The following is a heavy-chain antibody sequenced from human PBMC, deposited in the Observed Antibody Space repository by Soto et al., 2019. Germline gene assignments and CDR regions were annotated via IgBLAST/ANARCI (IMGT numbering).Heavy chain of an antibody. CDR3: AQDTDPGEVLDVASFDH. D-gene: IGHD3-10*01. Sequence: EVQLVESGGGLVQPGRSLRLSCEASGFVFDDYAMHWVRQPPGKGLEWVSSISWNSGNIGYADSMKDRFTISRDNAKNSLYLQMNSLGTDDTALYYCAQDTDPGEVLDVASFDHWARGTLVTVSS. CDR1: GFVFDDYA. J-gene: IGHJ4*02. V-gene: IGHV3-9*01. CDR2: ISWNSGNI.